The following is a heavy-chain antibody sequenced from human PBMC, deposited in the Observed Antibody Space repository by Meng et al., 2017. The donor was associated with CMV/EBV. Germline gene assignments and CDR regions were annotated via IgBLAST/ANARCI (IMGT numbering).Heavy chain of an antibody. V-gene: IGHV4-34*01. CDR3: ARVWDSGWDY. Sequence: QVQLQQWGAGLLKPSETLSLTCAVYGVSFSGYYWSWIRQPPGKGLEWIGEINHSGSTNYNPSLKSRVTISVDTSKNQFSLKLSSVTAADTAVYYCARVWDSGWDYWGQGTLVTVSS. CDR1: GVSFSGYY. CDR2: INHSGST. J-gene: IGHJ4*02. D-gene: IGHD3-22*01.